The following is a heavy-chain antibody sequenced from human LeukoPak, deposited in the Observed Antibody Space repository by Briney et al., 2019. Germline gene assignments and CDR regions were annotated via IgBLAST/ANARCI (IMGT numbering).Heavy chain of an antibody. V-gene: IGHV1-69*13. CDR3: ARDTGDYVIDY. J-gene: IGHJ4*02. Sequence: EASVKVSCKASGGTFSSYAISWVRQAPGQGLEWMGGIIPIFGTANYAQKFQGRVTITADESTSTGYMELSSLRSEDTAVYYCARDTGDYVIDYWGQGTLVTVSS. CDR1: GGTFSSYA. D-gene: IGHD4-17*01. CDR2: IIPIFGTA.